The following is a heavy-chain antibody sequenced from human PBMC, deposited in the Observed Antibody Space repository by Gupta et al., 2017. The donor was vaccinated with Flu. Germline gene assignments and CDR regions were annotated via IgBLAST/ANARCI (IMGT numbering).Heavy chain of an antibody. D-gene: IGHD6-13*01. CDR3: ARGGDSSSWGDFDY. Sequence: QVQLQESGPGLVKPSETLSLTCTVSGGSISSYYWSWIRQPPGKGLEWIGYIYYSGSTNYNPSLKSRVTISVDTSKNQFSLKLSSVTAADTAVYYCARGGDSSSWGDFDYWGQGTLVTVSS. CDR1: GGSISSYY. V-gene: IGHV4-59*01. J-gene: IGHJ4*02. CDR2: IYYSGST.